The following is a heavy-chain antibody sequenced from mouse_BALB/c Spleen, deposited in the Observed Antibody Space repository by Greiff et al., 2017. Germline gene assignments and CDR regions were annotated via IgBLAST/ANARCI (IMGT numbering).Heavy chain of an antibody. D-gene: IGHD1-1*01. CDR3: ASYYYGSSWFAY. CDR1: GYTFTSYW. Sequence: DLVKPGASVTLSCKASGYTFTSYWINWIKQRPGQGLEWIGRIAPGSGSTYYNEMFKGKATLTVDTSSSTAYIQLSSLSSEDSAVYFCASYYYGSSWFAYWGKGTLVTVSA. CDR2: IAPGSGST. J-gene: IGHJ3*01. V-gene: IGHV1S41*01.